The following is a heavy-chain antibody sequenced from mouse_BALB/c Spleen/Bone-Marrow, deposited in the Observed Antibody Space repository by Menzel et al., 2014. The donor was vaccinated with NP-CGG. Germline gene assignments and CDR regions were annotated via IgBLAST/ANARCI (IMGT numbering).Heavy chain of an antibody. Sequence: VKLQESAAELARPGASVKMSCKASGYIFTTFTMHWVKQRPGQGLEWIGYINPSSGYTEYNQKFRDKTTLTADKSSSTAYMQLSSLTSEDSAVYYCAKINYGYYAMGYWSQGTSVTVSS. CDR1: GYIFTTFT. V-gene: IGHV1-4*02. D-gene: IGHD1-1*01. CDR3: AKINYGYYAMGY. J-gene: IGHJ4*01. CDR2: INPSSGYT.